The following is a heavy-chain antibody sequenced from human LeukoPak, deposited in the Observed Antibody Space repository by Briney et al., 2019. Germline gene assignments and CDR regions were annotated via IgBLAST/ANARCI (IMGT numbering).Heavy chain of an antibody. CDR1: GFTFSSYS. J-gene: IGHJ6*02. D-gene: IGHD2/OR15-2a*01. Sequence: PGGSLRLSCAASGFTFSSYSMNWVRQAPGKGLEWVSYISSSSSTIYYADSVKGRFTISRDNAKNSLYLQMNSLRAEDTAVYYCAKALFSSYYGMDVWGQGTTVTVSS. CDR2: ISSSSSTI. V-gene: IGHV3-48*01. CDR3: AKALFSSYYGMDV.